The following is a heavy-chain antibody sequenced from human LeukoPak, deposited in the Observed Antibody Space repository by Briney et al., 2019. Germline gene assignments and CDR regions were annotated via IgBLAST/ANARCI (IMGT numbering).Heavy chain of an antibody. Sequence: SETLSLTCTVSGGSVSSSSYYWGWIRQPPGKGLEWIGSIYYSGSTYYNPSLKSRVTISVDTSKNQFSLKLSSVTAADTAVYYCASGNLAAAGGFDYWGQGTLVTVSS. D-gene: IGHD6-13*01. CDR3: ASGNLAAAGGFDY. CDR1: GGSVSSSSYY. V-gene: IGHV4-39*01. J-gene: IGHJ4*02. CDR2: IYYSGST.